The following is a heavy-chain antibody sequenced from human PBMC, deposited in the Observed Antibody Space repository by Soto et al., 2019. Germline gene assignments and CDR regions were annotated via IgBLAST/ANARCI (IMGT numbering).Heavy chain of an antibody. CDR2: MNPNSGNT. Sequence: ASVKASCKASGHTFTSYDINWVRQATGQGLEWMGWMNPNSGNTGYAQKFQGRVTMTRNTSISTAYMELSSLRSEDTAVYYCARGIRGRYCSGGSCYFRYYMDVWCKGTTVTVSS. CDR1: GHTFTSYD. V-gene: IGHV1-8*01. D-gene: IGHD2-15*01. CDR3: ARGIRGRYCSGGSCYFRYYMDV. J-gene: IGHJ6*03.